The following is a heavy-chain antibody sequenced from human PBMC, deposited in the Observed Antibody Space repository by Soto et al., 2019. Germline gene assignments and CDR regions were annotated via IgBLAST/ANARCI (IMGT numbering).Heavy chain of an antibody. V-gene: IGHV4-59*01. CDR2: IYYSGST. Sequence: SETLSLTCTVSGGSTSSYYWSWIRQPPGKGLEWIGYIYYSGSTNYNPSLKSRVTISVDTSKNQFSLKLSSVTAADTAMYYCARRIATRQTPYFDYWGQGTLDPV. J-gene: IGHJ4*02. CDR1: GGSTSSYY. CDR3: ARRIATRQTPYFDY. D-gene: IGHD6-6*01.